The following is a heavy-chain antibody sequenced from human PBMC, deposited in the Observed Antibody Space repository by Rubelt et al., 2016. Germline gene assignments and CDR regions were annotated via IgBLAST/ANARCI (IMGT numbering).Heavy chain of an antibody. V-gene: IGHV3-7*01. J-gene: IGHJ4*02. CDR3: AKDRNFGPAAGYFDS. CDR2: IKQVGTAK. Sequence: GGGLVQPGGSLRLSCAASEFTLSGYWMSWVRQAPGKGLEWVANIKQVGTAKYYVNYVKGRFTISRDNSERTLYLQMESGRAEDTAVYYCAKDRNFGPAAGYFDSWGQGTLVTVSS. CDR1: EFTLSGYW. D-gene: IGHD6-13*01.